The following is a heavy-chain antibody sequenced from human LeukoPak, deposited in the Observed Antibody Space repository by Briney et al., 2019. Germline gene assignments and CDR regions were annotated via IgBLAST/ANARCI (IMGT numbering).Heavy chain of an antibody. D-gene: IGHD3-3*01. CDR3: ARDLRKQGFWS. CDR2: IYSGERT. Sequence: PGGSLRLSCAASGFNVSTNYMSWVRQAPGRGLEWVPTIYSGERTDYADSVKDRFTISRDKTMNTLYLQMSSLRVEDTAVYYCARDLRKQGFWSWGQGTLVTVSS. J-gene: IGHJ4*02. V-gene: IGHV3-66*01. CDR1: GFNVSTNY.